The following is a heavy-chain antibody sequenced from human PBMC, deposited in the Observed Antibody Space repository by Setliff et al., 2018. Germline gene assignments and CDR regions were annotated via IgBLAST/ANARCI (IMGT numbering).Heavy chain of an antibody. CDR2: INTNTGNP. J-gene: IGHJ4*02. CDR3: ARGSGTYASSSRVFHY. V-gene: IGHV7-4-1*02. CDR1: GYTFTTYA. Sequence: ASVKVSCKASGYTFTTYAIGWMRQAPGQGPEWMGWINTNTGNPSYAQGCTGRFVFSLDTSVSTAYLQINSLEAEDTAVYYCARGSGTYASSSRVFHYWGQGTLVTVSS. D-gene: IGHD6-6*01.